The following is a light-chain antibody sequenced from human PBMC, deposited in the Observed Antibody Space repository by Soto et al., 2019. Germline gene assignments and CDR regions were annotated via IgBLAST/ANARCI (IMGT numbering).Light chain of an antibody. CDR1: QSVTSNY. J-gene: IGKJ1*01. Sequence: EIVLTQSPGTLSLSPGDRATLSCRASQSVTSNYLAWYQQKPGQPPRLLIYGASRRATAIPDRFSGSGSGTDFTLTISRLEPEDFAVYHCQQYDSSPQTFGQGTKVELK. V-gene: IGKV3-20*01. CDR3: QQYDSSPQT. CDR2: GAS.